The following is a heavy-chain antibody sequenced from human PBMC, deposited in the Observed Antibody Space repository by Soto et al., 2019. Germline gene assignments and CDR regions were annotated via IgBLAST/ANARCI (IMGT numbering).Heavy chain of an antibody. CDR1: GYTFTGYY. D-gene: IGHD6-19*01. CDR2: INPNSGGT. J-gene: IGHJ3*02. V-gene: IGHV1-2*02. Sequence: SAKVSCKAYGYTFTGYYMHWVRQAPGQELAWMGWINPNSGGTNYAQKFQGRVTTTRDTSISTAYMELSRLRSDDTAVYYCAREGFVSIAVAGTDDAFDIWGQGTMVTVSS. CDR3: AREGFVSIAVAGTDDAFDI.